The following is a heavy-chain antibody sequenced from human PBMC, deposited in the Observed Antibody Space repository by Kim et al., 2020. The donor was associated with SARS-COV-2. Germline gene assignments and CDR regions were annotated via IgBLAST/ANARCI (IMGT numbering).Heavy chain of an antibody. CDR3: ARDSLEWQPYWYFDL. CDR1: GFTFSSYG. Sequence: GGSLRLSCAASGFTFSSYGMHWVRQAPGKGLEWVAVIWYDGSNKYYADSVKGRFTISRDNSKNTLYLQMNSLRAEDTAVYYCARDSLEWQPYWYFDLWGRGTLVTVSS. CDR2: IWYDGSNK. J-gene: IGHJ2*01. D-gene: IGHD3-3*01. V-gene: IGHV3-33*01.